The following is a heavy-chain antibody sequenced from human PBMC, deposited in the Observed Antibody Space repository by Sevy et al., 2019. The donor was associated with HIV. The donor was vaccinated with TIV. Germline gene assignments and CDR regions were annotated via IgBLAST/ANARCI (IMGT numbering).Heavy chain of an antibody. CDR2: IWFDGSNT. Sequence: GGSLRLSCAASGFTFSTYGMHWVRQAPGKGLEWVAVIWFDGSNTYYANSVKGRFAISRDIAKNTLHLQMNSLRAEDTAVYYCARDLEFYDYGDYGPAFMPDYWGQGTLVTVSS. V-gene: IGHV3-33*01. CDR1: GFTFSTYG. D-gene: IGHD4-17*01. J-gene: IGHJ4*02. CDR3: ARDLEFYDYGDYGPAFMPDY.